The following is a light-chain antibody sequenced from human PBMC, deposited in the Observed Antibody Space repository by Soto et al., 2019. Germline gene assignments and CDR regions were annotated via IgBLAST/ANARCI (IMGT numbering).Light chain of an antibody. CDR3: QHRSNWPLT. V-gene: IGKV3-11*01. Sequence: EIVLTQSPATLSLFPGERATLSCRASQSVSSYLAWFQQKPGQAPRLLIYDASNRATDIPARFSGSGSGTDFTLTISSLEPEDFAVYYCQHRSNWPLTFGPGTKVDN. J-gene: IGKJ3*01. CDR1: QSVSSY. CDR2: DAS.